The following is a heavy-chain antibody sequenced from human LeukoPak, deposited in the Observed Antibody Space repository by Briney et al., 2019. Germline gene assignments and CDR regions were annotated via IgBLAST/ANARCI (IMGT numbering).Heavy chain of an antibody. V-gene: IGHV1-24*01. D-gene: IGHD3-22*01. CDR3: ATRPKNYYDSSGNDAFDI. Sequence: ASVKVSCKVSGYTLTELSMHWVRQAPGKGLEWMGGFDPEDGETIYAQKFQGRVTMTEDTSTDTACMELSSLRSEDTAVYYCATRPKNYYDSSGNDAFDIWGQGTMVTVSS. CDR1: GYTLTELS. J-gene: IGHJ3*02. CDR2: FDPEDGET.